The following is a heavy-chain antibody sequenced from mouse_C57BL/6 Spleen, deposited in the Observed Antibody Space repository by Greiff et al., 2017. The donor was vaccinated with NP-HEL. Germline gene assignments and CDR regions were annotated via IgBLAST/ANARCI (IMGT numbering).Heavy chain of an antibody. D-gene: IGHD1-1*01. J-gene: IGHJ1*03. CDR2: INPNYGTT. CDR1: GYSFTDYN. V-gene: IGHV1-39*01. CDR3: ARSFITTVVEDFDV. Sequence: EVKLQESGPELVKPGASVKISCKASGYSFTDYNMNWVKQSNGKSLEWIGVINPNYGTTSYNQKFKGKATLTVDQSSSTAYMQLNSLTSEDSAVYYCARSFITTVVEDFDVWGTGTTVTVSS.